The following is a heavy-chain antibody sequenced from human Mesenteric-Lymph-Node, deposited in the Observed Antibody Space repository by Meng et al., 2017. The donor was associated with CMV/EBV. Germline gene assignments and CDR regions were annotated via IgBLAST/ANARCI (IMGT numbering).Heavy chain of an antibody. J-gene: IGHJ5*01. CDR1: GFIFRNVW. CDR3: AKSLAPDRDWFDS. D-gene: IGHD2-2*01. CDR2: ISSSGRYI. V-gene: IGHV3-21*01. Sequence: EASGFIFRNVWMRWVRQAPGKGLEWVSSISSSGRYIYYADSMKGRFTISRDNAKNSVYLQMNTLRAEDTAVYYCAKSLAPDRDWFDSWGQGALVTVSS.